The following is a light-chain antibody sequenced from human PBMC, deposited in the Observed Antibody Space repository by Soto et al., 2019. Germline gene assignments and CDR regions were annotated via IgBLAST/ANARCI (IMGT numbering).Light chain of an antibody. Sequence: SLSPGDRATLSCRASQSVSTYLAWYRQTPGQAPRLLIYDTSNRATGVPPRFSGSRSGTDFTLTISSVEPEDFAVFYCHQRNTFGQGTRLEIK. CDR3: HQRNT. CDR1: QSVSTY. V-gene: IGKV3-11*01. CDR2: DTS. J-gene: IGKJ5*01.